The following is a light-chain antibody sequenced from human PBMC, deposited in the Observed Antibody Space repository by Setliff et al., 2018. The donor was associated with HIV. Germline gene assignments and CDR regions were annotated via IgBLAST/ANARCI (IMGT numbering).Light chain of an antibody. Sequence: QSVLTQPASVSGSPGQSITISCTGPSSDVGGSNYVSWYQQHPGKAPKLMIHEVSNRPPGVSNRFSGSQSGNTASLTISGLQAEDEADYYCSSYTSSSTLVVFGGGTKVTVL. CDR1: SSDVGGSNY. V-gene: IGLV2-14*01. CDR2: EVS. J-gene: IGLJ2*01. CDR3: SSYTSSSTLVV.